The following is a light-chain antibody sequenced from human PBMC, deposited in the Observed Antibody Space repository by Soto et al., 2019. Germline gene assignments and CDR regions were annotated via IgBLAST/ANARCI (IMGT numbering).Light chain of an antibody. Sequence: EIVLTQSPDTLSLSPGERATLSCRASQSVSSRYLAWYQQKPGQAPRLLIYGVSSRATGIPDRFSGSGSGTDFTLTIGRLEPEDFAVYYCQQYGGSPQYTFGQGTKLEIK. CDR1: QSVSSRY. J-gene: IGKJ2*01. CDR3: QQYGGSPQYT. CDR2: GVS. V-gene: IGKV3-20*01.